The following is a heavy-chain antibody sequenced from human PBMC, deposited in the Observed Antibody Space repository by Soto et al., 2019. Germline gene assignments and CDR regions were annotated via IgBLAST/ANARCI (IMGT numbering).Heavy chain of an antibody. D-gene: IGHD4-17*01. CDR2: ISGSGGST. J-gene: IGHJ4*02. Sequence: EVQLLESGGGSVQPGGSLRLSCAASRFTFRSYAMSWVRQAPGKGLEWVSAISGSGGSTYYADSVKGRFTISRDNSKNTLYLQMNSLRAEDTAVYHCAKVGGDSPWYNFVSWGQGTLVTVSS. CDR3: AKVGGDSPWYNFVS. CDR1: RFTFRSYA. V-gene: IGHV3-23*01.